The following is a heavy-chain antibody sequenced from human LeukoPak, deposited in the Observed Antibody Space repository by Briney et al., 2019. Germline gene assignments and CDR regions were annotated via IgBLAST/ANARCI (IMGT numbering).Heavy chain of an antibody. D-gene: IGHD1-1*01. J-gene: IGHJ4*02. CDR1: GFTVSSNY. V-gene: IGHV3-30-3*01. Sequence: PGGSLRLSCAASGFTVSSNYMSWVRQAPGKGLEWLAIISYDGSSRYYADSVKGRFTISRDNSKNTLYVQMNGLRVDDTAIYYCARDRLDGDNWNDCDYWGREPWSPSPQ. CDR2: ISYDGSSR. CDR3: ARDRLDGDNWNDCDY.